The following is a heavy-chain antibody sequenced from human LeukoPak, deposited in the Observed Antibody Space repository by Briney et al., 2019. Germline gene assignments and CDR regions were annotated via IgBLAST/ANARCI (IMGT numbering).Heavy chain of an antibody. CDR2: INHSGST. J-gene: IGHJ6*03. CDR1: GGSFSGYY. Sequence: SETLSLTCAVYGGSFSGYYWSWIRQPPGKGLEWIGEINHSGSTNYNPSLKSRVTISVDTSKNQFSLKLSSVTAADTAVYYCAREGGYDFWSGPHRYYYYMDVWGKGTTVTVSS. D-gene: IGHD3-3*01. V-gene: IGHV4-34*01. CDR3: AREGGYDFWSGPHRYYYYMDV.